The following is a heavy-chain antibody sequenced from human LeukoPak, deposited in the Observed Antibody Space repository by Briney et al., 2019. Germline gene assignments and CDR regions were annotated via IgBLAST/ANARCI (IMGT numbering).Heavy chain of an antibody. CDR2: IRSKAYGGTT. CDR1: GFTFGDYA. J-gene: IGHJ6*02. CDR3: RIAAAEVYYYYGMDV. V-gene: IGHV3-49*04. D-gene: IGHD6-13*01. Sequence: SLRRSCTASGFTFGDYAMSWVPQAPGQGLEWLVFIRSKAYGGTTEYAAYVNGRFTISRDDSKSIAYLQMNSMKTEDTAVYYCRIAAAEVYYYYGMDVWGQGTTVTVSS.